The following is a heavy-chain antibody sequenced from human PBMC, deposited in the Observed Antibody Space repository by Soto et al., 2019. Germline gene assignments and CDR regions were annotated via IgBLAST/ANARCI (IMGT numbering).Heavy chain of an antibody. V-gene: IGHV1-3*01. Sequence: ASVKVSXKASGYTFTSYAMHWVRQAPGQRLEWMGWINAGNGNTKYSQKFQGRVTTTRGTSASTAYMELSSLRSEDTAVYYCARGDIVLMVFDPWGQGTLVTVSS. D-gene: IGHD2-8*01. J-gene: IGHJ5*02. CDR3: ARGDIVLMVFDP. CDR1: GYTFTSYA. CDR2: INAGNGNT.